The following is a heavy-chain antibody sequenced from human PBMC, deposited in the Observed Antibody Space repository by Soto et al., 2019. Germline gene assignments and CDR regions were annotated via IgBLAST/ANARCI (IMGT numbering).Heavy chain of an antibody. CDR3: ARVIKGGLRYFDWSDYYYYMDV. CDR1: GYTFTSYD. V-gene: IGHV1-8*01. Sequence: QVQLVQSGAEVKKPGASVKVSCKASGYTFTSYDINWVRQATGQGLEWMGWMNPNSGNTGYAQKFQGRVTMTRNTSISTAYMELSSLRSEDTAVYYCARVIKGGLRYFDWSDYYYYMDVWGKGTTVTVSS. D-gene: IGHD3-9*01. CDR2: MNPNSGNT. J-gene: IGHJ6*03.